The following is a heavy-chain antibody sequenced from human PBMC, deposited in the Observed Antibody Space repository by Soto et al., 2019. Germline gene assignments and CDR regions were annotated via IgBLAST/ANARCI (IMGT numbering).Heavy chain of an antibody. J-gene: IGHJ5*02. V-gene: IGHV3-21*01. Sequence: GGSLRLSCAASGFSFNNYRMNWVRQAPGKGLEWVSSISSSTSYIYYADSAKGRFTISRDNAKKSLYLQMNSLRAEDTAVYYCARGTSDYYDSSGYFSPWGQGTLVTVSS. CDR1: GFSFNNYR. CDR3: ARGTSDYYDSSGYFSP. CDR2: ISSSTSYI. D-gene: IGHD3-22*01.